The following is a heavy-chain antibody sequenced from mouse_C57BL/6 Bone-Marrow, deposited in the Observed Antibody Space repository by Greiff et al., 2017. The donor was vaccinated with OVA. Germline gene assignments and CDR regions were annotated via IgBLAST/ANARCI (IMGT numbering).Heavy chain of an antibody. V-gene: IGHV1-15*01. CDR2: IDPETGGT. CDR1: GYTFTDYE. J-gene: IGHJ2*01. CDR3: TRSGLGGGFYYFDY. Sequence: VQLQQSGAELVRPGASVTLSCKASGYTFTDYEMHWVKQTPVHGLEWIGAIDPETGGTAYNQKFKGKAILTADKSSSTAYMELRSLTSEDSAVYDCTRSGLGGGFYYFDYWGQGTTLTVSS. D-gene: IGHD4-1*01.